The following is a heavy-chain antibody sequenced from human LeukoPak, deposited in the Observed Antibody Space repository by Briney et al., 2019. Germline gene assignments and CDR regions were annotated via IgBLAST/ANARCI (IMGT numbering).Heavy chain of an antibody. CDR3: ARGDYGEESDAFDI. Sequence: ASVKVSCKASGYTFTSYGISWVRQAPGQGLEWTGWISAYNGNTNYAQKLQGRVTMTTDTSTSTAYMELRSLRSDDTAVYYCARGDYGEESDAFDIWGQGTMVTVSS. V-gene: IGHV1-18*01. J-gene: IGHJ3*02. CDR2: ISAYNGNT. D-gene: IGHD4-17*01. CDR1: GYTFTSYG.